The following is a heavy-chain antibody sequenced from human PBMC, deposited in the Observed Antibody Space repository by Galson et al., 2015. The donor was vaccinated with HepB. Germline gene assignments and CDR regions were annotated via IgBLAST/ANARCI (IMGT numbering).Heavy chain of an antibody. CDR2: ISGSGGST. Sequence: SLRLSCAASGFTFSSYAMSWVRQAPGKGLEWVSAISGSGGSTYYADSVKGRFTVSRDNSKNTLYLQMNSLRAEDTAVYYCAKDVLRYFDWFYGGDGMDVWGQGTAVTVSS. CDR3: AKDVLRYFDWFYGGDGMDV. V-gene: IGHV3-23*01. D-gene: IGHD3-9*01. J-gene: IGHJ6*02. CDR1: GFTFSSYA.